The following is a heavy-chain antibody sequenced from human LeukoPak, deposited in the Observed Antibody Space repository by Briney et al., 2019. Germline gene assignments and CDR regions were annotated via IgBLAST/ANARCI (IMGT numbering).Heavy chain of an antibody. J-gene: IGHJ2*01. D-gene: IGHD1-26*01. V-gene: IGHV1-18*01. Sequence: GASVKVSCTASGYTFTSYGISWVRQAPGQGLEWMGWISAYNGNTNYAQKLQGRVTMTTDTSTSTAYMELRSLRSDDTAVYYCARDSGGWDNWYFDLWGRGTLVTVSS. CDR3: ARDSGGWDNWYFDL. CDR2: ISAYNGNT. CDR1: GYTFTSYG.